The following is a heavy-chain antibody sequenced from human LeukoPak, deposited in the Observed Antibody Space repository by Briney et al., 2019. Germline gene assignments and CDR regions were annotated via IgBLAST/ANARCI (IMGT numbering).Heavy chain of an antibody. CDR1: GFIFSNYA. CDR2: IFYDGSNK. J-gene: IGHJ4*02. D-gene: IGHD6-19*01. V-gene: IGHV3-30*04. Sequence: GGSLRLSCTASGFIFSNYAMHWVRQAPGKGLEWVAVIFYDGSNKYYADSVKGRFTISRDNSKNTLYLQMNSLRAEDTAVYYCAKDGGSSGWPFDYWGQGTLVTVSS. CDR3: AKDGGSSGWPFDY.